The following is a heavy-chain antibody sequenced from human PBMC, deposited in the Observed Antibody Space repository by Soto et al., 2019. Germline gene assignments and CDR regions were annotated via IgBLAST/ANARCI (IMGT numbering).Heavy chain of an antibody. Sequence: SETLSLTCTVSGGSISGYYWSWIRQHPGKGLEWIGYIYYGGSTYYNPSLKSRVSISVDTSKNQFSLKLSSVTAADTAVYYCAREPDYWGQGTLVTVSS. J-gene: IGHJ4*02. V-gene: IGHV4-31*03. CDR2: IYYGGST. CDR1: GGSISGYY. CDR3: AREPDY.